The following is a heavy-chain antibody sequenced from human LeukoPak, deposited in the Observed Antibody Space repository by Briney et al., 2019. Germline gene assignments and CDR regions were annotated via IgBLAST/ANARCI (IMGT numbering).Heavy chain of an antibody. J-gene: IGHJ4*02. CDR2: IWYDGSNK. V-gene: IGHV3-30*02. CDR1: GITFGSYG. CDR3: ARDLLTGVKEHFDL. Sequence: GGSLRLSCVASGITFGSYGMHWVRQAPGKGLEWVAYIWYDGSNKYYEDSVKGRFTISRDQSKNTLNLQMNSLRAEDTAVYYCARDLLTGVKEHFDLWGQGTLVTVSS. D-gene: IGHD1-14*01.